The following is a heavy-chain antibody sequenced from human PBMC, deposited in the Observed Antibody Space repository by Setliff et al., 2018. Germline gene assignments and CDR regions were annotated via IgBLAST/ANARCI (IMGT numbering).Heavy chain of an antibody. V-gene: IGHV3-11*01. J-gene: IGHJ4*02. CDR3: AKAASPLFAINGVEYYFDS. Sequence: PGGSLRLSCAASGFTFSDYYMSWIRQAPGKGLEWVSYITNSGGTIYYADSVKGRFTISRDNSKSTLYLQMNSLRAEDTAVYFCAKAASPLFAINGVEYYFDSWGQGNLVTVSS. CDR2: ITNSGGTI. CDR1: GFTFSDYY. D-gene: IGHD3-3*01.